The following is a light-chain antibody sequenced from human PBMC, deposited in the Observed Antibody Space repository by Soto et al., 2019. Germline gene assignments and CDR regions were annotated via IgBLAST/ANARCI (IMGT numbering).Light chain of an antibody. V-gene: IGKV3D-15*01. CDR2: DAS. J-gene: IGKJ2*01. Sequence: EIVMTQSPATLSVSPGERATLSCRASQTVGSKLAWYQQKRGQAPRLLIYDASTRATGIPARFSGSGSGTDFTLTISSLQSEDFALYYWQQYNYWPRTFGQGSNLEIK. CDR3: QQYNYWPRT. CDR1: QTVGSK.